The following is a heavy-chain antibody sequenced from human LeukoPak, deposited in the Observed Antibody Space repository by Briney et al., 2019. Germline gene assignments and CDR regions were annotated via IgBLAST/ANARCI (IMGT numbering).Heavy chain of an antibody. Sequence: SETLSLTCAVSGYSISSGYYWGWIRQPPGKGVEWIGSIYHSGSIYYNPSLKSRVTISVDTSKNQFSLKLSSVTAADTAVYYCARLNSTPSGPLTRYYYYMDVWGKGTTVTVSS. CDR2: IYHSGSI. CDR1: GYSISSGYY. V-gene: IGHV4-38-2*01. D-gene: IGHD2-15*01. CDR3: ARLNSTPSGPLTRYYYYMDV. J-gene: IGHJ6*03.